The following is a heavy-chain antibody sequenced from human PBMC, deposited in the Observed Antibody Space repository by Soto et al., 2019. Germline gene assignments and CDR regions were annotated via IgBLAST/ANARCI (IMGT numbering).Heavy chain of an antibody. D-gene: IGHD6-19*01. J-gene: IGHJ4*02. CDR3: AREEAVAGWDFDY. CDR2: MNPNSGNT. CDR1: RYTFTSYD. V-gene: IGHV1-8*01. Sequence: GASVKVSCKASRYTFTSYDINWVRQATGQGLEWMGWMNPNSGNTGYAQKFQGRITMTTDTSTSTAYMELRSLRSDDTAVYYCAREEAVAGWDFDYWGQGTLVTVSS.